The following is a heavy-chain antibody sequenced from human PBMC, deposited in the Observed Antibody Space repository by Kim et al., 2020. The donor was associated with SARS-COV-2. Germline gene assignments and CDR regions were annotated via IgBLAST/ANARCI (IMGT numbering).Heavy chain of an antibody. V-gene: IGHV3-21*01. CDR3: ARDSSAARDPNWFDP. Sequence: DSVKGRFTISRDNAKNSLYLQMNSLRAEDTAVYYCARDSSAARDPNWFDPWGQGTLVTVSS. J-gene: IGHJ5*02. D-gene: IGHD6-6*01.